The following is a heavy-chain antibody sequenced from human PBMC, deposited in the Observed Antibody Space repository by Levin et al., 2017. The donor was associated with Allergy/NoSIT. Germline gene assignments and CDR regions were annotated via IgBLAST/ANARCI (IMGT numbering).Heavy chain of an antibody. CDR1: GFTFSSYA. CDR3: AKDLTKAYSSSWYLI. CDR2: ISGSGSST. V-gene: IGHV3-23*01. Sequence: GESLKISCAASGFTFSSYAMSWVRQAPGKGLEWVSGISGSGSSTYYADSVKGRFTISRDNSKNTLHLQMNSLRADDTAVYYCAKDLTKAYSSSWYLIWGQGTMVTVSS. D-gene: IGHD6-13*01. J-gene: IGHJ3*02.